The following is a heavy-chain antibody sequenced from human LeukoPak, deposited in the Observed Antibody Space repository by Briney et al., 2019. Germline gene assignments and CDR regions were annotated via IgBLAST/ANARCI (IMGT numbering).Heavy chain of an antibody. CDR2: ISGSGGST. CDR3: AKDGTFRVGPPGWRKKYYFDY. D-gene: IGHD1-26*01. J-gene: IGHJ4*02. Sequence: PGGSLRLSCAASGFTFSSYAMSWVRQAPGKGLEWVSAISGSGGSTYYADSVKGRFTISRDNSKNTLYLQMNSLRAEDTAVYYCAKDGTFRVGPPGWRKKYYFDYWGQGTLVTVSS. V-gene: IGHV3-23*01. CDR1: GFTFSSYA.